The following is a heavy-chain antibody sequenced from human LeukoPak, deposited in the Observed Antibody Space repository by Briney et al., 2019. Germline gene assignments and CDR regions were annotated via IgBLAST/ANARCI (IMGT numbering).Heavy chain of an antibody. D-gene: IGHD1-26*01. Sequence: GGSLRLSCAASGXTFSSYSMTWVRLVPGKGQEWVANIKQDGSEKYDVDSVKGRFTVSRDNAKNSLYLQMNSLRAEDTALYYCARGRGNYCFDYWGQGTLVTVSS. CDR3: ARGRGNYCFDY. J-gene: IGHJ4*02. V-gene: IGHV3-7*04. CDR1: GXTFSSYS. CDR2: IKQDGSEK.